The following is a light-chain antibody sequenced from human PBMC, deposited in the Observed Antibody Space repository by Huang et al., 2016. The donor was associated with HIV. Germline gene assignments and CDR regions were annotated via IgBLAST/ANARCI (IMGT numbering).Light chain of an antibody. CDR2: GAA. CDR3: QQYNNWPPYT. V-gene: IGKV3-15*01. J-gene: IGKJ2*01. CDR1: QSVSRN. Sequence: EIVMTQSPATLSVSPGERATLSCRASQSVSRNLAWYQQKHGQTPRLLIYGAATRATGTPARFSGSGSGTEFTLTISSLQSEDFAVYYCQQYNNWPPYTFGQGTKLEIK.